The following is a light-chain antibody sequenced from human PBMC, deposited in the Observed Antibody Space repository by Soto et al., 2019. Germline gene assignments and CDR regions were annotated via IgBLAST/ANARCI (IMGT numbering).Light chain of an antibody. CDR2: KIS. CDR3: MQATQSYT. Sequence: DIVLTQTRLSSPVTLGQPASISCRSSQSLVHIDGNTYFNWLQQRPGQPPRLLIYKISNQFPGVPDRFSGSGAGTDFTMKISRVEAEDVGVYYCMQATQSYTFGRGTRLEIK. CDR1: QSLVHIDGNTY. V-gene: IGKV2-24*01. J-gene: IGKJ2*01.